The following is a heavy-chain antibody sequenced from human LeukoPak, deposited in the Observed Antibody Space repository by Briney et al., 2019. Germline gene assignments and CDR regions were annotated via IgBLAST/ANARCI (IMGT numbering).Heavy chain of an antibody. V-gene: IGHV4-39*07. CDR3: ARGNGDYGGNSLYGMDV. CDR2: IFYSGST. J-gene: IGHJ6*02. D-gene: IGHD4-23*01. CDR1: GGSISSSSYY. Sequence: SETLSLTCTVSGGSISSSSYYWGWIRQPPGKGLEWIGSIFYSGSTFYNPSLKSRVTISVDTSNNQFSLRLSSVTAADTAVYYCARGNGDYGGNSLYGMDVWGQGTTVTVSS.